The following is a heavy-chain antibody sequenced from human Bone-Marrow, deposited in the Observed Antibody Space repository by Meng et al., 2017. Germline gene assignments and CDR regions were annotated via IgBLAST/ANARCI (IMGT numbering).Heavy chain of an antibody. CDR3: ARRVSGSGLTTDWFDP. Sequence: QVHLQGWGLGRVKPSGTPSLTCAVSGGSISSSNWWSWVRQPPGKGLEWIGEIYHSGSTNYNPSLKSRVTISVDKSKNQFSLKLSSVTAADTAVYYCARRVSGSGLTTDWFDPWGQGTLVTVSS. CDR2: IYHSGST. V-gene: IGHV4-4*02. CDR1: GGSISSSNW. D-gene: IGHD4-17*01. J-gene: IGHJ5*02.